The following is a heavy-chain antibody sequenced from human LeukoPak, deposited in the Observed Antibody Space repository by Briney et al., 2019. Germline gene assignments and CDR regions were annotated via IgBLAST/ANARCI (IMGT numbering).Heavy chain of an antibody. CDR2: VTQDGSEK. D-gene: IGHD3/OR15-3a*01. Sequence: GGSLRLSCAASGFTFSGYWMSWVRQAPGKGLEWVATVTQDGSEKYYVDSVKGRFTISRDNAKSSLFLQMNSLRAEDTAVYYCARLGCVRACPRGALNWWGQGTLVTVSS. CDR1: GFTFSGYW. J-gene: IGHJ4*02. CDR3: ARLGCVRACPRGALNW. V-gene: IGHV3-7*03.